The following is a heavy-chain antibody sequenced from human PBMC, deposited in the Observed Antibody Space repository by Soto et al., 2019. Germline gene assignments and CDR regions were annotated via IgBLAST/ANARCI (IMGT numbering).Heavy chain of an antibody. CDR1: GGTFSIYT. D-gene: IGHD6-13*01. CDR2: VLPFLDIT. V-gene: IGHV1-69*02. Sequence: QVQLVQSGSEVKKPGSSVRVSCKTSGGTFSIYTISWVRQAPGQGLEWMGRVLPFLDITSYSQRFQGRVTITADRSTTTAYMELSSLRSEDTAVYYCARDRDNSNWPNFDSWGQGTRVTVSS. J-gene: IGHJ4*02. CDR3: ARDRDNSNWPNFDS.